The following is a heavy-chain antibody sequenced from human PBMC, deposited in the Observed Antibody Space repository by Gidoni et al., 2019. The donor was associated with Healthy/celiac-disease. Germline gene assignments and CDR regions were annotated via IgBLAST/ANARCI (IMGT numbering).Heavy chain of an antibody. CDR3: ARGHYDFWSGYSSFDI. D-gene: IGHD3-3*01. J-gene: IGHJ3*02. Sequence: EVQLVESGGGLVQPGGSLRLSCAASGFTFSRYWMHWVRQAPGKGLVWVSRINSDGSSTSYADSVKSRFTISRDNAKNTLYLQMNSLRAEDTAVYYCARGHYDFWSGYSSFDIWGQGTMVTVSS. CDR1: GFTFSRYW. CDR2: INSDGSST. V-gene: IGHV3-74*01.